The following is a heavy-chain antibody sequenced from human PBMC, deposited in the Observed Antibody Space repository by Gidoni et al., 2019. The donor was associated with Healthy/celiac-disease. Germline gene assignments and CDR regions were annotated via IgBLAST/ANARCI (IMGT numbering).Heavy chain of an antibody. CDR3: AKEIRGRSGATEPDY. V-gene: IGHV3-30*18. CDR1: GFTFRSYG. D-gene: IGHD1-26*01. Sequence: QVQLVESGGGVVQPGRSLRLSCAASGFTFRSYGMHWVRQAPGKGLEWVAVISYDGSNKYYADSVKGRFTISRDNSKNTLYLQMNSLRAEDTAVYYCAKEIRGRSGATEPDYWGQGTLVTVSS. J-gene: IGHJ4*02. CDR2: ISYDGSNK.